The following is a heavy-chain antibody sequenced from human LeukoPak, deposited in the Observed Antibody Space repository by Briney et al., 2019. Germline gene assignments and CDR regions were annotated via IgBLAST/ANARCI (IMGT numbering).Heavy chain of an antibody. CDR3: ARDTTRGGGDYGDYNWFDP. Sequence: GASVKVSCKASGYTFTSYAMNWVRQAPGQGLEWMGWINTNTGNPTYAQGFTGRFVFSLDTSVSTAYLQISSLKAEDTAVYYCARDTTRGGGDYGDYNWFDPWGQGTLVTVSS. D-gene: IGHD4-17*01. V-gene: IGHV7-4-1*02. J-gene: IGHJ5*02. CDR2: INTNTGNP. CDR1: GYTFTSYA.